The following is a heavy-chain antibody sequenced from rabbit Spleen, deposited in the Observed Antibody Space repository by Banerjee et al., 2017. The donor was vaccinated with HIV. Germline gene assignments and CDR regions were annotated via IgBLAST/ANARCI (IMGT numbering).Heavy chain of an antibody. Sequence: QSLEESGGGLVQPEGSLTLTCKASGFSFSSRYYMCWVRQAPGKGLEWIGCIDSGSSGFTYFASWAKGRFTISKTSSTTVTLQMTSLTAADTATYFCARDSGSSFSSYGMDLWGQGTLVTVS. D-gene: IGHD8-1*01. CDR3: ARDSGSSFSSYGMDL. CDR2: IDSGSSGFT. J-gene: IGHJ6*01. CDR1: GFSFSSRYY. V-gene: IGHV1S40*01.